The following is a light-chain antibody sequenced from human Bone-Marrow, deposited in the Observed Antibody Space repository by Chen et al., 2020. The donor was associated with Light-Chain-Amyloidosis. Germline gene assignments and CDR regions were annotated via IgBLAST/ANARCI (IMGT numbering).Light chain of an antibody. CDR1: NIGSTS. CDR2: DDS. J-gene: IGLJ3*02. CDR3: QVWDRSSDRPV. Sequence: SYVLPQPSSVSVAPGPNATIACGGNNIGSTSVHWYQQTPGQAPLLVVHDDSDRPSGIPERLSGSNSGNTATLTISRVKAGDEADYYCQVWDRSSDRPVFGGGTKLTVL. V-gene: IGLV3-21*02.